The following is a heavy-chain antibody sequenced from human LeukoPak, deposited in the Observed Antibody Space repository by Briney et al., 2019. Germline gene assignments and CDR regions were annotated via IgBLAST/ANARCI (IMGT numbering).Heavy chain of an antibody. Sequence: GGSLRLSCAASGFSSYMSWVRQAPGKGLEWVSVFYSGGTTYYADSIKGRFTVSRDNSKNTLYLQMNSLRAEDTAVYYCATDAPPRFWGQGTLATASS. CDR3: ATDAPPRF. CDR1: GFSSY. J-gene: IGHJ4*02. CDR2: FYSGGTT. V-gene: IGHV3-53*01.